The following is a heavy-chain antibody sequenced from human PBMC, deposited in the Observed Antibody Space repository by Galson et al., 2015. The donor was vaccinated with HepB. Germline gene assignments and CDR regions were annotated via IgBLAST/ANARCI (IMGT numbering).Heavy chain of an antibody. D-gene: IGHD1-26*01. Sequence: SLRLSCAASGFTFSTYAMSWVRQAPGKGLEWVSTILGSGESTYYADSVKGRFTVSRANSKDTLYLQMNSLRADDTAVYYCARAGRSFSGIGGARHHLDHWGRGTLVTV. CDR1: GFTFSTYA. CDR2: ILGSGEST. V-gene: IGHV3-23*01. CDR3: ARAGRSFSGIGGARHHLDH. J-gene: IGHJ2*01.